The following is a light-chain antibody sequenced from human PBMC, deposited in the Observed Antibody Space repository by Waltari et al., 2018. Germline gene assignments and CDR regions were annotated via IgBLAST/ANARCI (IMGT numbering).Light chain of an antibody. CDR2: AAS. J-gene: IGKJ1*01. CDR1: QGISNY. CDR3: QKYNRAPLT. Sequence: DSQMTQSPPSLSASVGDRVTITFRASQGISNYLAWYQQKPGKVPKLLIYAASTLQSGVPSRFSSSGSGTDFTLTISSLQPEDVATYYCQKYNRAPLTFGQGTKVEIK. V-gene: IGKV1-27*01.